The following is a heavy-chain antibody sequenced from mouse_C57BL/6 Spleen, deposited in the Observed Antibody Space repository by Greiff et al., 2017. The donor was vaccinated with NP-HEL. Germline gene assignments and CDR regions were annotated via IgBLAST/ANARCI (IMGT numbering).Heavy chain of an antibody. CDR1: GYAFSSSW. V-gene: IGHV1-82*01. D-gene: IGHD2-1*01. Sequence: QVQLKESGPELVKPGDSVKISCKASGYAFSSSWMNWVKQRPGKGLEWIGRIYPGDGDTNYNGKFKGKATLTADKSSSTAYMQLSSLTSEDSAVYFCVGLYGNYYFDYWGQGTTLTVSS. J-gene: IGHJ2*01. CDR3: VGLYGNYYFDY. CDR2: IYPGDGDT.